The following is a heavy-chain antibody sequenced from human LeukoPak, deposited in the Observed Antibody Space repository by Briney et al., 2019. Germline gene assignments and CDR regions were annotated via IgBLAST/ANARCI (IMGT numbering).Heavy chain of an antibody. CDR2: IDYNGRT. V-gene: IGHV4-61*01. Sequence: ASETLSLTCTVSGGSVSSGIYFLNWIRQAPGKGLEWIGYIDYNGRTNYNPSLKSRVTISVGTSKNQFPLKVSSVTATDTAVYYCARGSGWLTDHWGQGTLVTVSS. D-gene: IGHD6-19*01. CDR3: ARGSGWLTDH. CDR1: GGSVSSGIYF. J-gene: IGHJ4*02.